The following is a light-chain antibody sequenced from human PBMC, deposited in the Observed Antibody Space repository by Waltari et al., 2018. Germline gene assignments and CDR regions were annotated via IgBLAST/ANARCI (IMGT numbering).Light chain of an antibody. Sequence: DVVMTQSPLSLPVTLGQPASISCWSSRSLVHSDGNTYLNWFHQRPGQSPRRLIYQVSNRDCGVPDRFSGSGSGTDFTLKISRVEAEDVGVYYCMQGTHRPRTFGQGTKVEIK. CDR2: QVS. V-gene: IGKV2-30*02. CDR1: RSLVHSDGNTY. CDR3: MQGTHRPRT. J-gene: IGKJ1*01.